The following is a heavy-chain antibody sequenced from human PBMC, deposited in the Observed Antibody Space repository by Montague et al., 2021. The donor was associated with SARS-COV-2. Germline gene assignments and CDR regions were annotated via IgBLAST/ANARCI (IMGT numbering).Heavy chain of an antibody. CDR3: ARFTSTGSGSYYIFDY. J-gene: IGHJ4*02. CDR1: GGGSISSSHW. V-gene: IGHV4-4*02. CDR2: IYHDGST. Sequence: SETLSLTCTVSGGGSISSSHWWSWVRQPPGKGLEWIGEIYHDGSTNYNPSLKSRLTISVDKYKNQFSLKLSSVTAADTAVYYCARFTSTGSGSYYIFDYWGQGTLVTVSS. D-gene: IGHD1-26*01.